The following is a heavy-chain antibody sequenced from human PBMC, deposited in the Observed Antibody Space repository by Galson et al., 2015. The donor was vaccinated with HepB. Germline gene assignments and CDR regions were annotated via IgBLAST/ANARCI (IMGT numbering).Heavy chain of an antibody. Sequence: SLRLSCAASGFTPSNYGMHWVRQAPGKGLEWVAVISYDGSNKYYADSVKGRFTISRANSKSTLYLQMNSLRAEDTAVYHCAKDHLGLCTSTSCSKTLDYWGQGTLVTVSS. J-gene: IGHJ4*02. CDR3: AKDHLGLCTSTSCSKTLDY. CDR1: GFTPSNYG. CDR2: ISYDGSNK. D-gene: IGHD2-2*01. V-gene: IGHV3-30*18.